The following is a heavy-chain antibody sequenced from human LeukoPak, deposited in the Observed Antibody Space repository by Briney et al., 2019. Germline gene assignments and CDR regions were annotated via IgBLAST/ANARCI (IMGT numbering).Heavy chain of an antibody. J-gene: IGHJ4*02. CDR3: ARGLIVGATRALDY. CDR2: SYYRGRT. Sequence: SETPSPTCAVSGGSVSSSSYYWGWVHLPPGKGLEWFGSSYYRGRTYYNPSLKSRVTMSVDTSKNHFSLKLSSVTAADTAVYYCARGLIVGATRALDYWGQGTLVTVSS. CDR1: GGSVSSSSYY. V-gene: IGHV4-39*07. D-gene: IGHD1-26*01.